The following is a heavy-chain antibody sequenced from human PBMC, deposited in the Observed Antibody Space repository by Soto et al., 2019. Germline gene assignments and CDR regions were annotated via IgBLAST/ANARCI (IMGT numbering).Heavy chain of an antibody. D-gene: IGHD6-19*01. CDR3: ARDVGIAVDGTGYYFDY. CDR2: INPNSGGT. Sequence: QVQLVQSGAEVKKPGASVKVSCKASGYTFTGYYMHWVRQAPGQGLEWMGWINPNSGGTNYAQEFQGWVTMTRDTSLSTAYLELSRLRSDDTAVYYCARDVGIAVDGTGYYFDYWGQGTLVTVSS. CDR1: GYTFTGYY. J-gene: IGHJ4*02. V-gene: IGHV1-2*04.